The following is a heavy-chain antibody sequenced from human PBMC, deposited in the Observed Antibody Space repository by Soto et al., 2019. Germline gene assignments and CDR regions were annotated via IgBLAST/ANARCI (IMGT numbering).Heavy chain of an antibody. CDR1: GFTFSSYA. CDR2: ISGSGGST. V-gene: IGHV3-23*01. CDR3: AKSPMVRGVTHYYYGMDV. D-gene: IGHD3-10*01. J-gene: IGHJ6*02. Sequence: HPGGSLRLSCAASGFTFSSYAMSWVRQAPGKGLEWVSAISGSGGSTYYADSVKGRFTISRDNSKNTLYLQMNSLRAEDTAVYYCAKSPMVRGVTHYYYGMDVWGQGTTVTVSS.